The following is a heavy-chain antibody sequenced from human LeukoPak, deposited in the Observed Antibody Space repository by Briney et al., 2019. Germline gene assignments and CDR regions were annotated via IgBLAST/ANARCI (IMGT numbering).Heavy chain of an antibody. J-gene: IGHJ3*02. CDR3: ARTHYYGSGSYYNRGAFDI. CDR2: IKHDGSEK. V-gene: IGHV3-7*01. Sequence: GGSLRLSCAASGFTFSNYWMSWVRQPPGKGLEWVANIKHDGSEKYCVDSVEGRFTISRDNAKNSLHLQMNSLRAEDTAVYYCARTHYYGSGSYYNRGAFDIWGQGTMVTVSS. D-gene: IGHD3-10*01. CDR1: GFTFSNYW.